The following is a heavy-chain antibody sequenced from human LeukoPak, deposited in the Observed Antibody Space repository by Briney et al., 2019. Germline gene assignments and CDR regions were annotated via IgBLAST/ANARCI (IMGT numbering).Heavy chain of an antibody. CDR3: ARWRSSWYFDL. CDR1: GYSFTSYW. D-gene: IGHD6-13*01. V-gene: IGHV5-51*01. Sequence: GESLKISCKGSGYSFTSYWIGWVRQMPGKGLEWKGIIYPGDSDTRYSPSFQGQVTLSADRSISTAYLQWSTLKASDTAIYYCARWRSSWYFDLWGRGTLVSVSS. CDR2: IYPGDSDT. J-gene: IGHJ2*01.